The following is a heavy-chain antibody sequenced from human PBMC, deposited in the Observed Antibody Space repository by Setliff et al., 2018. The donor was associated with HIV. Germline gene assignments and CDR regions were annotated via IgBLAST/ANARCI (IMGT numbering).Heavy chain of an antibody. J-gene: IGHJ5*02. CDR3: AKLGGPESGSCES. Sequence: GSLRLSCAASRFTFNTYAMTWVRQAPGKGLEWVSTISGSGVKTFYADSVKGRFTISRDNSKNTLYLEMNSLRAEDTAIYYCAKLGGPESGSCESWGQGALVTVST. V-gene: IGHV3-23*01. D-gene: IGHD3-10*01. CDR2: ISGSGVKT. CDR1: RFTFNTYA.